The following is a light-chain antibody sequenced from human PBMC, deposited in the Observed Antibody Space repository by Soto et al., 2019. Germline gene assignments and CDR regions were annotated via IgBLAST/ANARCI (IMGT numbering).Light chain of an antibody. J-gene: IGKJ2*01. V-gene: IGKV1-33*01. CDR3: QQYDNLPYT. CDR2: DAS. Sequence: DIQMTQSPSSLSASVRDRVTITCQASQDISNYLNWYQQKPGKAPKLLIYDASNLETGVPSRFSGSGSGTDFTFTISSLQPEDIATYYCQQYDNLPYTFGQGTKVDIX. CDR1: QDISNY.